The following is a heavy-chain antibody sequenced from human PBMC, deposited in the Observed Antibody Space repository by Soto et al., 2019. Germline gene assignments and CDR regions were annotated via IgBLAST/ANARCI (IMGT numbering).Heavy chain of an antibody. V-gene: IGHV1-8*01. CDR1: GYTFTSYA. Sequence: QVQLVQSGAEVKKPGASVKVSCKASGYTFTSYAIHWVRQATGQGLEWMGWMNPNSGNTGYAQKFQGRVTMTRNTSISTAYMERSSLRAEDTAVYYCARERTYDAFDYWGQGTRVTVSS. D-gene: IGHD5-12*01. CDR2: MNPNSGNT. J-gene: IGHJ4*02. CDR3: ARERTYDAFDY.